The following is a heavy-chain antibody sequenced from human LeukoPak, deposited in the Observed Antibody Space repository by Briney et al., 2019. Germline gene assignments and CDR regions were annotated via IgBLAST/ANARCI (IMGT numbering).Heavy chain of an antibody. D-gene: IGHD4-11*01. J-gene: IGHJ4*02. CDR3: VRWTTTYLDY. CDR1: GGSISSYY. Sequence: SETLSLTCTVSGGSISSYYWSWIRRPPGKGLEWIGYIYYSGSTNYNPSLKSRVTISVDTSKNQFSLKLSSVTAEDTAVYYCVRWTTTYLDYWGQGTLVTVSS. V-gene: IGHV4-59*01. CDR2: IYYSGST.